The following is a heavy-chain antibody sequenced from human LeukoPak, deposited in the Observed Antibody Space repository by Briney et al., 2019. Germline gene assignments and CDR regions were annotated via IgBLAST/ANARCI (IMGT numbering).Heavy chain of an antibody. CDR1: GYTFTSYD. J-gene: IGHJ4*02. CDR2: MNPNSGNT. V-gene: IGHV1-8*01. D-gene: IGHD5-12*01. CDR3: ARANRRYSGHSYYFDY. Sequence: ASVKVSCKASGYTFTSYDINWVRQATGQGLEWMGWMNPNSGNTGYAQKFQGRVTMTRNTSISTAYMELSSLRSEDTAVYYRARANRRYSGHSYYFDYWGQGTLVTVSS.